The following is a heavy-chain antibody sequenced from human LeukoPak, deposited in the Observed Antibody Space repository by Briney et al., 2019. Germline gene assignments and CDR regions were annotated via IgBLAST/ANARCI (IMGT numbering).Heavy chain of an antibody. Sequence: ASVKVSCKASGYTFTSYYMHWVRQAPGQGLEWMGIINPSGGSTSYAQKFQGRVTMTRDTSTSTVYMELSSLRSEDTAVYYCARDLPSYYYDSSGYPNWFDPWGQGTLVTVSS. CDR1: GYTFTSYY. V-gene: IGHV1-46*01. CDR3: ARDLPSYYYDSSGYPNWFDP. D-gene: IGHD3-22*01. J-gene: IGHJ5*02. CDR2: INPSGGST.